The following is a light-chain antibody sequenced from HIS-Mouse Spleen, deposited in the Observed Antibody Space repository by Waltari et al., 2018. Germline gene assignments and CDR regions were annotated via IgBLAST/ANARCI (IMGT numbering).Light chain of an antibody. CDR2: KDS. J-gene: IGLJ3*02. CDR3: QSADSSGTNWV. V-gene: IGLV3-25*03. Sequence: SYELTQPPSVSVSPGQTARITCSGDALHKQYSLWYQQKPGQAPVLVIYKDSERPSGIPERFSGSSSGTTVTLTISGVQAEDEADYYCQSADSSGTNWVFGGGTKLTVL. CDR1: ALHKQY.